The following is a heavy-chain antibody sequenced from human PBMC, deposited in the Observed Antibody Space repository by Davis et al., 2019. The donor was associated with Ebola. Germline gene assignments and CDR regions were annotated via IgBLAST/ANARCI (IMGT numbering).Heavy chain of an antibody. CDR3: AKEGPIAAAGFDY. CDR1: GFTFDDYA. Sequence: GGSLRLSCAASGFTFDDYAMHWVRQAPGKGLEWVSGISWNSGSIGYADSVKGRFTISRDNAKNSLYLQMNSLRAEDTALYYCAKEGPIAAAGFDYWGQGTLVTVSS. CDR2: ISWNSGSI. J-gene: IGHJ4*02. D-gene: IGHD6-13*01. V-gene: IGHV3-9*01.